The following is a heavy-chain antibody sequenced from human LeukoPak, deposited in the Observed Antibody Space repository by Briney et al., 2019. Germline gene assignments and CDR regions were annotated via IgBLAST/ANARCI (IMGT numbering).Heavy chain of an antibody. CDR1: GFIFNNYG. D-gene: IGHD3-22*01. V-gene: IGHV3-23*01. CDR2: ISNDGGGT. CDR3: AKGSSGYFVDL. J-gene: IGHJ5*02. Sequence: GGSLRVSCAASGFIFNNYGLIWVRQAPGKGLEWVSAISNDGGGTNYADFVKGRFTISRDNSKNTLFLQMNSLRAEDTALYYCAKGSSGYFVDLWGQGTLVTVSS.